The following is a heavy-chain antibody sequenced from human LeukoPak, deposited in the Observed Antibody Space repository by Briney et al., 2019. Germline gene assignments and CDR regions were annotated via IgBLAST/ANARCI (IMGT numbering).Heavy chain of an antibody. D-gene: IGHD2-2*01. Sequence: SETLSLTCAVYGGSFSGYYWSWIRQPPGKGLEWIGEINHSGSTNYNPSLKSRVTISVDTSKNQFSLKLSSVTTADTAVYYCARAPANAPTDYWGQGTLVTVSS. J-gene: IGHJ4*02. CDR3: ARAPANAPTDY. CDR1: GGSFSGYY. V-gene: IGHV4-34*01. CDR2: INHSGST.